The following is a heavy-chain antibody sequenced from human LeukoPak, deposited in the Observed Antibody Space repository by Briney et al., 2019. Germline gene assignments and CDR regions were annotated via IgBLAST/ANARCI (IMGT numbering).Heavy chain of an antibody. CDR2: IYYSGST. V-gene: IGHV4-59*01. CDR3: ARINYDSSGYRSDY. J-gene: IGHJ4*02. D-gene: IGHD3-22*01. Sequence: SETLSLTCTVSGGSISSYYWSWIRQPPGKGLEWIGCIYYSGSTNYNPSLKSRVTISVDTSKNQFSLKLSSVTAADTAVYYCARINYDSSGYRSDYWGQGTLVTVSS. CDR1: GGSISSYY.